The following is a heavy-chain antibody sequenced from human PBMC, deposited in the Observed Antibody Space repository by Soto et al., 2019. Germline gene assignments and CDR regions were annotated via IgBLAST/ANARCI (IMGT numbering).Heavy chain of an antibody. CDR3: ASIEPIAAAGPIFVY. D-gene: IGHD6-13*01. Sequence: ASVKVSCQASGYTFIGYYMSWVRQAPRQVLEGMGWINPNSGGTNYAQKFQGRVTMTRDTSISTASMGLSRLRSDDTAVYYCASIEPIAAAGPIFVYWGQGTLVNVSS. CDR2: INPNSGGT. J-gene: IGHJ4*02. V-gene: IGHV1-2*02. CDR1: GYTFIGYY.